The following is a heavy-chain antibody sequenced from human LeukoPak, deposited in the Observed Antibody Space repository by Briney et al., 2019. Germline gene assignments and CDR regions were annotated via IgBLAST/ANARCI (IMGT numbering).Heavy chain of an antibody. J-gene: IGHJ4*02. D-gene: IGHD2-15*01. Sequence: PGGSLRLSCAASGFTFSSYAMHWVRQAPGKGLEWVANIKQDGVEKFYVDSVKDRFTISRDNAKNSLYLQMNSLRAEDTAVYYCARAQGDFVVVVAQLDYWGQGTLVTVSS. CDR1: GFTFSSYA. V-gene: IGHV3-7*01. CDR3: ARAQGDFVVVVAQLDY. CDR2: IKQDGVEK.